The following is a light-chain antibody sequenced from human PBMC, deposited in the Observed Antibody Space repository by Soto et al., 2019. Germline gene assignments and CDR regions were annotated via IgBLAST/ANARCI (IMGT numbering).Light chain of an antibody. CDR3: QQYKQWPVA. Sequence: EIVLTQSPGTLSLSPGERATLSCRASHSVGSNLAWYQQNPGQAPRLLIYGASTRATGVPARFSGSGSATQFTLTISRLQSEDFRFYYCQQYKQWPVAFGGRTKVEIK. J-gene: IGKJ4*01. V-gene: IGKV3-15*01. CDR2: GAS. CDR1: HSVGSN.